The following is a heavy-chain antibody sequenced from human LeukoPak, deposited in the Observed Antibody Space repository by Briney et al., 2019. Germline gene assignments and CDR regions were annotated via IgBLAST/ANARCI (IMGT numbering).Heavy chain of an antibody. CDR1: GFTFDDYG. J-gene: IGHJ4*02. D-gene: IGHD3-3*01. Sequence: GGSLRLSCAASGFTFDDYGMSWVRQAPGKGLEWVANIKRDGSEKYYVDSVKGRFTISRDNAKNSLYLQMNSVRAEDTAVSYCARAEVITIFGVVTPYYFDYWGQGTLVTVSS. CDR3: ARAEVITIFGVVTPYYFDY. CDR2: IKRDGSEK. V-gene: IGHV3-7*01.